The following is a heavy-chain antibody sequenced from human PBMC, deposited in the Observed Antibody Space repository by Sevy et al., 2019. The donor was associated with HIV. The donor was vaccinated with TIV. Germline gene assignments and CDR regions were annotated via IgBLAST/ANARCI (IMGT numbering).Heavy chain of an antibody. J-gene: IGHJ4*02. CDR1: GFTFSNYA. Sequence: GGSLRLSCAASGFTFSNYAMTWVRQAPGKGLEWVSGIGGSGGSTNYADSVKGRFTISRDNSKNTLYLQMNSLRAEDTAVYYCAKSLEYCTNGVCGYSDYWGQGTLVTVSS. D-gene: IGHD2-8*01. V-gene: IGHV3-23*01. CDR2: IGGSGGST. CDR3: AKSLEYCTNGVCGYSDY.